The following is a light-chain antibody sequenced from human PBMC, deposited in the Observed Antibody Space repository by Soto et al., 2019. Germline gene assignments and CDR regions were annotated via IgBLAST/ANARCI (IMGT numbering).Light chain of an antibody. J-gene: IGKJ1*01. CDR2: GAS. CDR3: QRYGTSPRT. Sequence: EIVLTQSPGTLSLSPGERATLSCRASQSLSNNYLAWYQQKPGQAPRLLIYGASSRATGIPDRFSGSGSGTDFTLTIIRLEPEDFAVYYCQRYGTSPRTFGQGTKVEI. V-gene: IGKV3-20*01. CDR1: QSLSNNY.